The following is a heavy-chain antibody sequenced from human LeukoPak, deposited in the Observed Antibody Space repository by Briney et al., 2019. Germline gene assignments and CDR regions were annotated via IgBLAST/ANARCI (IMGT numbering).Heavy chain of an antibody. J-gene: IGHJ5*02. CDR1: GGSVSSYY. Sequence: SETLSLTCTVSGGSVSSYYWSWIRQPPGKGLEWIGYMYYSGSTNYNPSLKSRVTISIDTSKNQFSLKLSSVTAADTAVYFCARAYSSSWYFNWFDPWGQGTLVTVSS. D-gene: IGHD6-13*01. V-gene: IGHV4-59*08. CDR3: ARAYSSSWYFNWFDP. CDR2: MYYSGST.